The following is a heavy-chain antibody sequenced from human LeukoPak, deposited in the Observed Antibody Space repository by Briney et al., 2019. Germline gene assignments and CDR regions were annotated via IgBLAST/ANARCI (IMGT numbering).Heavy chain of an antibody. D-gene: IGHD4-17*01. CDR3: AKYPLVTTFVGSTDY. CDR1: GFTFSSYA. J-gene: IGHJ4*02. CDR2: ISGSGGST. Sequence: GGSLRLSCAASGFTFSSYAMSWVRQAPGKGLEWVSAISGSGGSTYYADSVKGRFTFSRDNSKNTLYLQMNSLRAEDTAVYYCAKYPLVTTFVGSTDYWGQGTLVTVSS. V-gene: IGHV3-23*01.